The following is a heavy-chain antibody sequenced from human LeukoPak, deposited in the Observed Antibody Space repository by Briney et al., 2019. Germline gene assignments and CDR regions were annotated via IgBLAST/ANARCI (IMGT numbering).Heavy chain of an antibody. CDR2: INYSGSA. D-gene: IGHD3-10*01. V-gene: IGHV4-59*01. CDR3: ARDIDGDYYVSGGNFDY. CDR1: GGSISSYY. J-gene: IGHJ4*02. Sequence: PSETLSLTCTVSGGSISSYYRSWIRQPPGKGLEWIGYINYSGSANYNPSLKSRVTISVDTSKNQFSLKLSSVTAADTAVYYCARDIDGDYYVSGGNFDYWGQGTLVTVSS.